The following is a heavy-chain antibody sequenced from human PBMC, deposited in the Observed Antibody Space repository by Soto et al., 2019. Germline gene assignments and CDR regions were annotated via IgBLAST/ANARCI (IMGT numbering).Heavy chain of an antibody. Sequence: GALRLSCAASVFTVSIFAMSWVRQAPGKGLEWVSGIGGGDTHYADSVKGRFTISRDNSKNTVSLQMNSLRAEDTAVYYCAKDRMDHNSVWDPFDIWGQGTTVTVSS. D-gene: IGHD1-20*01. CDR1: VFTVSIFA. CDR3: AKDRMDHNSVWDPFDI. V-gene: IGHV3-23*01. J-gene: IGHJ3*02. CDR2: IGGGDT.